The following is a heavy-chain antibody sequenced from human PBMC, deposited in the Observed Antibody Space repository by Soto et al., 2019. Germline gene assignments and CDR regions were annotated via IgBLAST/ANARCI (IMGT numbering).Heavy chain of an antibody. CDR1: GYTFPSYD. D-gene: IGHD6-13*01. CDR2: MNPNSGNT. V-gene: IGHV1-8*01. J-gene: IGHJ4*02. Sequence: GASVKVSCKASGYTFPSYDINWVRQATGQGLEWMGWMNPNSGNTGYAQKFQGRVTMTRNTSISTAYMELSSLRSEDTAVYYCAREHSSSGRFAYWGQGTLVTVSS. CDR3: AREHSSSGRFAY.